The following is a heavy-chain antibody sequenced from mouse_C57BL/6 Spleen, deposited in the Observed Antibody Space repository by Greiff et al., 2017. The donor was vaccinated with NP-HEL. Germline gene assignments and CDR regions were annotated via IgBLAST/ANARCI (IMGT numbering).Heavy chain of an antibody. Sequence: VQLQQSGAELARPGASVKLSCKASGYTFTSYGISWVKQRTGQGLVWIGEIYPRSGNTYYNETFKGKATLTADKSSSTGYMELRRLTSEDSTVYFCAREGDSSGSYWGQGTTLTVSS. J-gene: IGHJ2*01. CDR2: IYPRSGNT. CDR1: GYTFTSYG. V-gene: IGHV1-81*01. D-gene: IGHD3-2*02. CDR3: AREGDSSGSY.